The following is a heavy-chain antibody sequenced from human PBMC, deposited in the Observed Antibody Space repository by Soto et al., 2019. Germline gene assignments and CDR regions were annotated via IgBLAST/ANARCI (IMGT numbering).Heavy chain of an antibody. CDR1: GFNIGDYA. CDR3: TREKREYSGYDDDPYYFDY. V-gene: IGHV3-49*03. CDR2: IRSKAYGGTT. J-gene: IGHJ4*02. Sequence: GRSLRLSCTASGFNIGDYAMSWFRQATGKGLEWVGFIRSKAYGGTTEYAASVKGRFTISRDDSKSIAYLQMNSLKTEDTAVYYCTREKREYSGYDDDPYYFDYWGQGALVTVS. D-gene: IGHD5-12*01.